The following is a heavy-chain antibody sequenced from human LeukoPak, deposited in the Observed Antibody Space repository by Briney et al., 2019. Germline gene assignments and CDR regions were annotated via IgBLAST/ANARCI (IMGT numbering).Heavy chain of an antibody. CDR1: GFTFSDYY. D-gene: IGHD5-12*01. CDR2: ISSSGSTI. Sequence: PGGSLRLSCAASGFTFSDYYMSWIRQAPGKGLEWVSYISSSGSTIYYADSVKGRFIISRDNAKNSLYLQMNSLRAEDTAVYYCARDRYSGYDSYAFDIWGQGTMVTVSS. V-gene: IGHV3-11*01. J-gene: IGHJ3*02. CDR3: ARDRYSGYDSYAFDI.